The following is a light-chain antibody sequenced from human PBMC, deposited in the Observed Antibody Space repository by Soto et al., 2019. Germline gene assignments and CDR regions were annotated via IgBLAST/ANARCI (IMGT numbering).Light chain of an antibody. Sequence: EIVLTQSPATLSLSPGERATLSCRASQGVSRHLAWYQQKPGQAPRLLIYDASTRAPGIPARFSGSGSGTDFTLAISSLEPEDFAVYYCQQRRNWPITFGQGTRLEIK. CDR1: QGVSRH. CDR2: DAS. J-gene: IGKJ5*01. CDR3: QQRRNWPIT. V-gene: IGKV3-11*01.